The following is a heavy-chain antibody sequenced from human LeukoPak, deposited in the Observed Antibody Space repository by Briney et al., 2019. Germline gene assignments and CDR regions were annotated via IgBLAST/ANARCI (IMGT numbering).Heavy chain of an antibody. D-gene: IGHD5-12*01. J-gene: IGHJ4*02. CDR1: GGSISSYY. CDR3: ARDYRNSGYDPIDY. Sequence: SETLSLTCTVSGGSISSYYWSWIRQPPGKGLEWIGYIYYSGSTNYNPSLKSRVTISVDTSKNQFSLKLSSVTAADTAVYYCARDYRNSGYDPIDYWGQGTLVTVSS. CDR2: IYYSGST. V-gene: IGHV4-59*12.